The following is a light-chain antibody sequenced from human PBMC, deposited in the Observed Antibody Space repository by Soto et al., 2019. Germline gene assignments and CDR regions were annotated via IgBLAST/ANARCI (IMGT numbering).Light chain of an antibody. CDR1: QSVSSNY. J-gene: IGKJ1*01. V-gene: IGKV3-20*01. CDR2: AAS. CDR3: QHYGTSRT. Sequence: EIVLTQSPGTLSLSPGETATLSCRASQSVSSNYLAWYQQKPGQAPRLVIYAASSRATGIPDRFSGSGSGTDFTLTISRLEPEDFAVYFCQHYGTSRTFGQGTKVEVK.